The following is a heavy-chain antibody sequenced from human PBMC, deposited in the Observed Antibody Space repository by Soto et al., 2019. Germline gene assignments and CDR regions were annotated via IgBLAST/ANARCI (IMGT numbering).Heavy chain of an antibody. Sequence: QVQLVESGGGVVQPGKSLRLSCAASGFTLRRYGMHWVRQAPGKGLEWLAVITYDESHKYYADSVKGRFTISRDTSKNTRYLQMYSLRAEDTAVYYCAKAMFPRTVLDSSSPWGDYWGQGTGVTVSS. D-gene: IGHD6-6*01. CDR2: ITYDESHK. V-gene: IGHV3-30*18. J-gene: IGHJ4*02. CDR3: AKAMFPRTVLDSSSPWGDY. CDR1: GFTLRRYG.